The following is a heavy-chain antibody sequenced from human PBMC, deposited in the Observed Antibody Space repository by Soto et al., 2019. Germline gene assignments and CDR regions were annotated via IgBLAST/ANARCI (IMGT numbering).Heavy chain of an antibody. V-gene: IGHV1-8*01. CDR3: ARGGYSSSWEFDF. Sequence: QVQLVQSGAEVRKPGASVRVSCKASGYTFTTYDINWVRQATGQGLEWMGWVSPNSASTGFAQKFHGRITMTTNTTIPTAYMELTSLRPDDSAVYFCARGGYSSSWEFDFWGPGTLVTVS. CDR1: GYTFTTYD. D-gene: IGHD6-6*01. J-gene: IGHJ4*02. CDR2: VSPNSAST.